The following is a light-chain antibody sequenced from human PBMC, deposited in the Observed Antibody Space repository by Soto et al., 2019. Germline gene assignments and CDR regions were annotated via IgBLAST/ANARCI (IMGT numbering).Light chain of an antibody. J-gene: IGLJ1*01. Sequence: QSVLTQPPSASGSPGQSVTISCTGTRSDVGGYNYVSWYQQHPGKAPKLMIYEVSKRPSGVPDRFSGSKSGNTASLTVSGLQSEDEADYYCSSYAGSIFYVFGTGTKVTVL. CDR2: EVS. CDR1: RSDVGGYNY. V-gene: IGLV2-8*01. CDR3: SSYAGSIFYV.